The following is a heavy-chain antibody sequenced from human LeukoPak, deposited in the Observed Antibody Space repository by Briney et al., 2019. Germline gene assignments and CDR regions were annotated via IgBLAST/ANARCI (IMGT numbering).Heavy chain of an antibody. V-gene: IGHV1-2*02. CDR1: VYTFTCYY. CDR2: INPNSGGT. CDR3: ARRDYFDY. J-gene: IGHJ4*02. Sequence: GASVKVSCKATVYTFTCYYMHWVRQPHAQGLEWMGWINPNSGGTNYAQKFQGRVTMTRDTSISTAYMELSRLRSDDTAVYHCARRDYFDYWGQGTLVTVSS.